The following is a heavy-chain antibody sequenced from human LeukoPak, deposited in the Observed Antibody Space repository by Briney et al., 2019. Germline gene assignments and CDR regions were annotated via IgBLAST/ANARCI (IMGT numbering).Heavy chain of an antibody. D-gene: IGHD2-15*01. CDR3: ARYGEYCSGGSCYYYFDY. J-gene: IGHJ4*02. V-gene: IGHV1-2*06. CDR1: GYTFTGYY. CDR2: INPNSGGT. Sequence: EASVKVSCKASGYTFTGYYMHWVRQAPGQGLEWMGRINPNSGGTNYAQKFQGRVTMTRDTSISTAYMELSRLRSDDTAAYYCARYGEYCSGGSCYYYFDYWGQGTLVTVSS.